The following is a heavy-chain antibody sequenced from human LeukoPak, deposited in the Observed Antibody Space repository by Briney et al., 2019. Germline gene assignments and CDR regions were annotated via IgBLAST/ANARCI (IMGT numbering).Heavy chain of an antibody. CDR1: GFIFSNYE. Sequence: GGSLRLSCAASGFIFSNYEMNWVRQAPGKGLEWVAVISYDGSNKYYADSVKGRFTISRDNSKNTLYLQMNSLRAEDTAVYYCAKSVGYHSDRSGYYWLGTFDSWGQGTLVTVSS. CDR2: ISYDGSNK. CDR3: AKSVGYHSDRSGYYWLGTFDS. D-gene: IGHD3-22*01. J-gene: IGHJ4*02. V-gene: IGHV3-30-3*02.